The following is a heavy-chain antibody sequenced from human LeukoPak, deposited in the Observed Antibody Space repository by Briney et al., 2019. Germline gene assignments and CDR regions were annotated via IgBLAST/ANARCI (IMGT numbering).Heavy chain of an antibody. D-gene: IGHD4/OR15-4a*01. Sequence: PGGSLRLSCAASGFTFSTYTMNWVRQAPGKGLEWLSYITSSSSTIYYADSVKGRFTISRDTSKNTLYLQMNSLRAEDTALYFCAKKAQYDGHYPLDYWGQGTLVTVSA. V-gene: IGHV3-48*04. J-gene: IGHJ4*02. CDR1: GFTFSTYT. CDR2: ITSSSSTI. CDR3: AKKAQYDGHYPLDY.